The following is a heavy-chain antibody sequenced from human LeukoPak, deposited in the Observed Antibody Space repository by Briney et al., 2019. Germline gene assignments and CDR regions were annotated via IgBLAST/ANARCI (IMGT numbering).Heavy chain of an antibody. J-gene: IGHJ4*02. CDR2: ISHSGST. D-gene: IGHD3-22*01. V-gene: IGHV4-38-2*02. CDR1: GFSISSGYY. Sequence: SETLSLTCTVSGFSISSGYYWGWIRQPPGKGLEWIGSISHSGSTYYNPSLKSRVTISLDTSKNQFSLKLTSVTAADTAVYYCARAGGYYDSSGYYYGDYWGQGTLVTVSS. CDR3: ARAGGYYDSSGYYYGDY.